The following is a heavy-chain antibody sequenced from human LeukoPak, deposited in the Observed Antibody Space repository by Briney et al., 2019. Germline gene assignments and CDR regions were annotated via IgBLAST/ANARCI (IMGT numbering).Heavy chain of an antibody. Sequence: ASVKVSYTASVYTFTRYYMHWVRQAPGQGLEWMGGINPNSGGTNYAQKFQLRVTMTRDTSISTAYMELSRLRSDDTAVYYCARDGPNYDILTGYYRWFDPWRQGTLVTVSS. D-gene: IGHD3-9*01. CDR1: VYTFTRYY. V-gene: IGHV1-2*02. CDR3: ARDGPNYDILTGYYRWFDP. J-gene: IGHJ5*02. CDR2: INPNSGGT.